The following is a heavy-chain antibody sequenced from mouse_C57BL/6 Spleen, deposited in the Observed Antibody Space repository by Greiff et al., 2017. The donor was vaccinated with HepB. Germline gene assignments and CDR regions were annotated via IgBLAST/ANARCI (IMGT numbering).Heavy chain of an antibody. V-gene: IGHV1-59*01. CDR3: AREGKYSDY. J-gene: IGHJ2*01. CDR1: GYTFTSYW. Sequence: VQLQQSGAELVRPGTSVKLSCKASGYTFTSYWMHWVKQRPGQGLEWIGVIDPSDSYTNYNQKFKGKATLTVDTSSSTAYMQLSSLPSEDSAVYYCAREGKYSDYWGQGTTLTVSS. CDR2: IDPSDSYT.